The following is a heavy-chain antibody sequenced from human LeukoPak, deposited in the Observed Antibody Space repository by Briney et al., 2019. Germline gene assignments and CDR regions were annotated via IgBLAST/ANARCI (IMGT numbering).Heavy chain of an antibody. J-gene: IGHJ6*03. Sequence: SETLSLTCAVSGGSLGRSNWWSWVRQPPGKGLEWLGEIYQSGSTNYNPSLKSRVTISVDNSKNQFSLKLSSVTAADTAVYYCARSVETIFGVVHYYMDVWGKGTTVTVSS. CDR2: IYQSGST. V-gene: IGHV4-4*02. D-gene: IGHD3-3*01. CDR1: GGSLGRSNW. CDR3: ARSVETIFGVVHYYMDV.